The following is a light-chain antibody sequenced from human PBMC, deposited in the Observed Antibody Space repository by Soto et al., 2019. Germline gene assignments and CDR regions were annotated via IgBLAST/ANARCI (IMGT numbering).Light chain of an antibody. CDR2: AAS. V-gene: IGKV3-15*01. J-gene: IGKJ3*01. CDR3: MEYSKWPLFT. CDR1: QSVGRN. Sequence: EIVVTQSPGILSVSPGDRATLSCRASQSVGRNLAWYQQKPGQAPTLLIYAASTRATGLPARFSGSGSGTDFTLTISSLQSEDFAVYYVMEYSKWPLFTFGPGTRVDIK.